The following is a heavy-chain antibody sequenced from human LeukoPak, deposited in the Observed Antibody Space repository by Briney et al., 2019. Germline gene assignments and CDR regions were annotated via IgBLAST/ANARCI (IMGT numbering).Heavy chain of an antibody. V-gene: IGHV3-48*02. J-gene: IGHJ4*02. D-gene: IGHD3-10*01. CDR1: GFTFNSYS. CDR3: ARVVRGSGSYLDY. Sequence: GGSLRLSCEASGFTFNSYSFSWVRQAPGKGLEWLSYIRYGGSTIYYADSVKGRFTISRDSAKNSLYLQMNRLRDEDTAVYYCARVVRGSGSYLDYWGRGTLVTVSS. CDR2: IRYGGSTI.